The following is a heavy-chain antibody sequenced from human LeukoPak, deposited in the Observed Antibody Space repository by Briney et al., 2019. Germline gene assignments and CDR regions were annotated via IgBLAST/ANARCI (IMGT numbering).Heavy chain of an antibody. Sequence: SETLSLTCAVYGGSFSGYYWSWIRQPPGKGLEWIGEINHSGSTNYNPSLKSRVTISVDTSKNQFSLKLSSVTAEDTAVYYCARRATTERGHSYGLDYWGQGTLVTVSS. D-gene: IGHD5-18*01. CDR2: INHSGST. CDR3: ARRATTERGHSYGLDY. J-gene: IGHJ4*01. CDR1: GGSFSGYY. V-gene: IGHV4-34*01.